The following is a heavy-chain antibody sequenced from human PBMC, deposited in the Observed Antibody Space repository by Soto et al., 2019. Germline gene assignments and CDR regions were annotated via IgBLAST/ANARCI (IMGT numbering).Heavy chain of an antibody. Sequence: SETLSLTCTVSGGSISSGGYYWSWIRQHPGKGLEWIGYIYYSGSTYYNPSLKSRVTISVDTSKNQFSLKLSSVTAADTAVYYCARDSPPITYYDILTGHGGGGWFDPWGQGTLVTVSS. J-gene: IGHJ5*02. CDR2: IYYSGST. V-gene: IGHV4-31*03. D-gene: IGHD3-9*01. CDR1: GGSISSGGYY. CDR3: ARDSPPITYYDILTGHGGGGWFDP.